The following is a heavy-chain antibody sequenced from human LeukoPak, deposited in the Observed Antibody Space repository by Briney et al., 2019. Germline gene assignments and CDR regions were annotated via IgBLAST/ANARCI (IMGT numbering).Heavy chain of an antibody. Sequence: GGSLRLACAASGFTFSSYAMNWVRQAPGKGLEWVSGTSGSGGSTFYADSVKGRFTMSRDNSKNTLYLQMNSLRAEDTAVYYCAKSGGYSYVENFDYWGQGTLVTVSS. CDR1: GFTFSSYA. D-gene: IGHD5-18*01. J-gene: IGHJ4*02. CDR2: TSGSGGST. CDR3: AKSGGYSYVENFDY. V-gene: IGHV3-23*01.